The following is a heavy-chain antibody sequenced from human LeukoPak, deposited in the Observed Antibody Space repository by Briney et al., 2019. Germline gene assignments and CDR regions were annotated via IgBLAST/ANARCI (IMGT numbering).Heavy chain of an antibody. V-gene: IGHV3-23*01. D-gene: IGHD3-22*01. Sequence: PGESLRLSCAASGFTFSRYAMSWVRQAPGKGLEWVSAISDSGGSTNYADSVKGRFTISRDNSKNTPYLQMNSLRAEDTAIYYCAKDYRDSSGAYYYMDVWGKGTTVTVSS. J-gene: IGHJ6*03. CDR2: ISDSGGST. CDR1: GFTFSRYA. CDR3: AKDYRDSSGAYYYMDV.